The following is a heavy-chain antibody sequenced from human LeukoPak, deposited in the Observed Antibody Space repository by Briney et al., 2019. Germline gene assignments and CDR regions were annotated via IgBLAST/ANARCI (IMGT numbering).Heavy chain of an antibody. CDR3: ARGATMVRGVRAYYFDY. CDR1: GFTFSSYE. CDR2: ISSSGSTI. Sequence: GGSLRLSCAASGFTFSSYEMSWVRQAPGKGLEWVSYISSSGSTIYYADSVKGRFTISRDNAKNSLYLQMNSLRAEDTAVYYCARGATMVRGVRAYYFDYWGQGTLVTVSS. J-gene: IGHJ4*02. D-gene: IGHD3-10*01. V-gene: IGHV3-48*03.